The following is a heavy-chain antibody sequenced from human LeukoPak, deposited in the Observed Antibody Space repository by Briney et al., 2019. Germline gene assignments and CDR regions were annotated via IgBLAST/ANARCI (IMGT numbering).Heavy chain of an antibody. CDR3: ATRGTYIS. CDR2: FSGNCGAT. CDR1: GFPFSTYA. J-gene: IGHJ5*02. V-gene: IGHV3-23*01. D-gene: IGHD1-26*01. Sequence: GWSLRLSCSASGFPFSTYAMSWVRQPPGKGPEWVSSFSGNCGATYYADSVKGRFTISRDNSKSTLYLQMNSLRVEDTAVYYCATRGTYISWGPGTLVTVSS.